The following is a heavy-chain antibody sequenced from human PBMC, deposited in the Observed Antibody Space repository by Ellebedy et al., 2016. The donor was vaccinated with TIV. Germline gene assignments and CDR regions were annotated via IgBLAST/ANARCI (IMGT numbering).Heavy chain of an antibody. CDR2: IWYDGSQQ. Sequence: GESLKISCAASGFTFSSNAMSWVRQAPGKGLEWVAGIWYDGSQQHYADSVKGRFTISRDNSKNTVSLQMSSLRGDDTAIYYCVRDSAITGRTSLDYWGQGTLVIVSS. D-gene: IGHD1-20*01. J-gene: IGHJ4*02. V-gene: IGHV3-33*08. CDR1: GFTFSSNA. CDR3: VRDSAITGRTSLDY.